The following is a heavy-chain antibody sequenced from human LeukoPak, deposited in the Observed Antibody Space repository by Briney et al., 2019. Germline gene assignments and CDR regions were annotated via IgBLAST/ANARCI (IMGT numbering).Heavy chain of an antibody. Sequence: PGGSLRLSCAASGFTFSSYSMNWVRQAPGKGLEWVSAISGSGGSTYYADSVKGRFTISRDNSKNTLYLQMNSLRAEDTAVYYCAQGCSGWYSGNYWGQGTLVTVSS. V-gene: IGHV3-23*01. CDR2: ISGSGGST. CDR3: AQGCSGWYSGNY. CDR1: GFTFSSYS. J-gene: IGHJ4*02. D-gene: IGHD6-19*01.